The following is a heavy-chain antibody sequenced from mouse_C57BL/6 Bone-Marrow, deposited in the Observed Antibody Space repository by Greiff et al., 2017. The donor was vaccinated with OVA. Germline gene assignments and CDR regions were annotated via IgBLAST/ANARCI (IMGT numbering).Heavy chain of an antibody. CDR3: ARLGLTTVAAGGWFAY. D-gene: IGHD1-1*01. Sequence: VQLQQSGPELVKPGASVKIPCKASGYTFTDYNMDWVKQSHGKSLEWIGDINPNNGGTIYNQKFKGKATLTVDKSSSTAYMELRSLTSEDTAVYYCARLGLTTVAAGGWFAYWGQGTLVTVSA. J-gene: IGHJ3*01. CDR2: INPNNGGT. CDR1: GYTFTDYN. V-gene: IGHV1-18*01.